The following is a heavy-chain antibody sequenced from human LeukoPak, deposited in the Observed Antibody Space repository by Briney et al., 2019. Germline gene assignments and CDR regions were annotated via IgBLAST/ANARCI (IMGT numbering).Heavy chain of an antibody. D-gene: IGHD3-10*01. V-gene: IGHV3-7*01. CDR1: GFTFRDYW. Sequence: GGSLRLSCVTSGFTFRDYWMRWVRQAPGKGLEWVANVSPDGSDEYYVESVKGRFTVSRDNAKNSLYLQMNSLRAEDTAVYYCARDRPTMVRGVIRVDGMDVWGQGTTVTVSS. CDR3: ARDRPTMVRGVIRVDGMDV. CDR2: VSPDGSDE. J-gene: IGHJ6*02.